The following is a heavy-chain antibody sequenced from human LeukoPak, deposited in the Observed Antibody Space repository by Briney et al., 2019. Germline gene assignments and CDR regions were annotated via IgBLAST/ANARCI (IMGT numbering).Heavy chain of an antibody. Sequence: ASVKVSCKASGYTFTSYDINWVRQAPGQGLEWMGRINPYSGGTNYAQKFQGRVTMTRDTSISTAYMELSRLRSDDTAVYYCARDYYYDSSGYYYFDYWGQGTLVTVSS. CDR1: GYTFTSYD. V-gene: IGHV1-2*06. D-gene: IGHD3-22*01. CDR3: ARDYYYDSSGYYYFDY. CDR2: INPYSGGT. J-gene: IGHJ4*02.